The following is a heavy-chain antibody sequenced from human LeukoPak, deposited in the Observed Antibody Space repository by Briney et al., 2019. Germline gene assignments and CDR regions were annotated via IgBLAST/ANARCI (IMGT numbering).Heavy chain of an antibody. CDR1: GFTFSSYA. CDR3: ASFMTTVTP. D-gene: IGHD4-17*01. Sequence: QTGGSLRLSCVASGFTFSSYAMHWVRQAPGKGLEWVAVISYDGSNKYYADSVKGRFTISRDNSKNTLYLQMNSLRAEDTAVYYCASFMTTVTPWGQGTLVTVSS. CDR2: ISYDGSNK. V-gene: IGHV3-30-3*01. J-gene: IGHJ5*02.